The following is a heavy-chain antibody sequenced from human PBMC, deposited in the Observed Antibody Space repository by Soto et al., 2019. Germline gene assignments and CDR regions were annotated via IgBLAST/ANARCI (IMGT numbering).Heavy chain of an antibody. V-gene: IGHV3-23*01. CDR1: GFTFSSYA. CDR3: ATLDYSSWYYFDY. Sequence: PGGSLRLSCAASGFTFSSYAMSWVRQAPGKGLKWVSAISGSGGSTYYADSVKGRFTISRDSSKNTLYLQMNSLRAEDTAVYYCATLDYSSWYYFDYWGQGTRVTVSS. CDR2: ISGSGGST. J-gene: IGHJ4*02. D-gene: IGHD6-13*01.